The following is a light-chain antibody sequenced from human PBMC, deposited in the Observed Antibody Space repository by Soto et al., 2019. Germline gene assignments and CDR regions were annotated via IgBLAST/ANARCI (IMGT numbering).Light chain of an antibody. J-gene: IGLJ1*01. CDR2: DVS. CDR1: SSDVGGYNY. V-gene: IGLV2-14*01. Sequence: QSALTQPASVSGSPGQSITISCTGTSSDVGGYNYVSWYQQHPGKAPKLMIYDVSNRPSGVSNRFSGSKSGNTASLTISGRQAEDEAGYYCSSYTGSSTCVFGTGTQVTVL. CDR3: SSYTGSSTCV.